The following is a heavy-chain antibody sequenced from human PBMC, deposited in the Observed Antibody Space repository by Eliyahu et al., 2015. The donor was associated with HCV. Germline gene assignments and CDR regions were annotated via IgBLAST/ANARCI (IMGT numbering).Heavy chain of an antibody. Sequence: QAPGKGLEWVSGISWNSDGIGYADSVKGRFTISRDNAKNSLYLQMNSLRPEDTAFYFCTKGKYSGYNSPFSVYFKNWGQGTLVTVSS. D-gene: IGHD5-12*01. J-gene: IGHJ4*02. V-gene: IGHV3-9*01. CDR3: TKGKYSGYNSPFSVYFKN. CDR2: ISWNSDGI.